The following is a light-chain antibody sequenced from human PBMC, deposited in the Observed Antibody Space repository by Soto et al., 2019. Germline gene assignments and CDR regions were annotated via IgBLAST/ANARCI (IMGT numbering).Light chain of an antibody. CDR3: QQYVSSSMYT. CDR2: GAS. CDR1: QSVSSSY. J-gene: IGKJ2*01. Sequence: EIVLTQSPGTLSLSPGERATLSCRASQSVSSSYLAWYQQKPGQAPRLLIYGASSSATGIPDRFSGSGSGTDFSLTISRLEPADFAVYYCQQYVSSSMYTFGQGTKLEIK. V-gene: IGKV3-20*01.